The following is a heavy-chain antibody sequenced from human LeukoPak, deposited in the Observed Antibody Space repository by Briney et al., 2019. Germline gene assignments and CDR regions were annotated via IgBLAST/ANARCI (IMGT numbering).Heavy chain of an antibody. CDR3: PRGDGYNYWEY. Sequence: GGSLRLSCAASGFTVSSYYMSWVRQAPGKGLEWVSVIYFGGSTYYADSVRGRFTISRDISKNTLYLQMNSLRAEDTAVYYCPRGDGYNYWEYWGQGTLVTVSS. V-gene: IGHV3-53*01. CDR1: GFTVSSYY. J-gene: IGHJ4*02. CDR2: IYFGGST. D-gene: IGHD5-24*01.